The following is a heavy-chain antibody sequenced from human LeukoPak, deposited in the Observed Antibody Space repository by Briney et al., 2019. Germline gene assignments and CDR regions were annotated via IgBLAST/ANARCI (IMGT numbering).Heavy chain of an antibody. CDR1: GFTFSHYW. Sequence: GGSLRLSCAVSGFTFSHYWMSWVRQAPGKGLEWVANIKEDGIEKYYVDSVKGRFTISRDNARNSLFLQMDSLRAEDTALYYCARDSGRCLGCAFDLWGQGTMVTVSS. CDR3: ARDSGRCLGCAFDL. D-gene: IGHD2-15*01. V-gene: IGHV3-7*01. CDR2: IKEDGIEK. J-gene: IGHJ3*01.